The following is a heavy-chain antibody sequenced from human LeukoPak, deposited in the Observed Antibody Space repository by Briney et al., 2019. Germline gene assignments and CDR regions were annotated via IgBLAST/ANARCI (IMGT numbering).Heavy chain of an antibody. CDR2: IYYSGST. CDR3: ARDKRRNSSSWYDRSYYYYYMDV. J-gene: IGHJ6*03. V-gene: IGHV4-61*01. D-gene: IGHD6-13*01. CDR1: GGSISGSISSYY. Sequence: PSETLSLTCTVSGGSISGSISSYYWSWIRQPPGKGLEWIGYIYYSGSTNYNPSLKSRVTISVDTSKNQFSLKLSSVTAADTAVYYCARDKRRNSSSWYDRSYYYYYMDVWGKGTTVTVSS.